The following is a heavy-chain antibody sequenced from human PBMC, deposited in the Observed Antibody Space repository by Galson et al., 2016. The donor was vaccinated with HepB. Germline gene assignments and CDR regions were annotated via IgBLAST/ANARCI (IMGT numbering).Heavy chain of an antibody. CDR2: ISTSSSTI. Sequence: SLRLSCAASGFTFSTYSMDWVRQAPGKGLEWISYISTSSSTIYYADSVTGRFTISRDDATNSLYLQRNSLRDEDTAVYYCAKEATATTGAKTKRVWYFDLWGRGTLVTVSS. D-gene: IGHD1-7*01. CDR3: AKEATATTGAKTKRVWYFDL. CDR1: GFTFSTYS. J-gene: IGHJ2*01. V-gene: IGHV3-48*02.